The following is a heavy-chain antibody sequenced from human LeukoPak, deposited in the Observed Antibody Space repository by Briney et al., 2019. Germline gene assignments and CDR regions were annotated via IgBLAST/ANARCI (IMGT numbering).Heavy chain of an antibody. CDR1: GGSLRSYY. CDR3: ARDGRWGNWFDP. CDR2: IYCSGST. J-gene: IGHJ5*02. Sequence: SETLSLTCTVSGGSLRSYYWSWIRQPPGTGLEWLGYIYCSGSTNYNPSLKSRFTISVDTSKNQFSLQLSSVTAADTAVYYCARDGRWGNWFDPWGQGTLVTVSS. D-gene: IGHD4-23*01. V-gene: IGHV4-59*01.